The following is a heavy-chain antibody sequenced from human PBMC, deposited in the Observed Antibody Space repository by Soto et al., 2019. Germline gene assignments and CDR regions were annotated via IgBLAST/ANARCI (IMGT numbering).Heavy chain of an antibody. V-gene: IGHV4-61*08. Sequence: SETLSLTCTVSGAALSSGGYFYTWVRQPPGKGLEWLGYIYYSGGTNYNPSVKSRVTISLDKSKSQFSLSLISVTAAATAVYYCTREQSDDNPSDPWGQGTLVTVSS. J-gene: IGHJ5*02. CDR2: IYYSGGT. D-gene: IGHD1-1*01. CDR3: TREQSDDNPSDP. CDR1: GAALSSGGYF.